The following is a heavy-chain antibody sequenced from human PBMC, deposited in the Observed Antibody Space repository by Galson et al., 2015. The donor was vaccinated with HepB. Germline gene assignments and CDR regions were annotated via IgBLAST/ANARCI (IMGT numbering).Heavy chain of an antibody. Sequence: SLRLSCAASGFTFSPYSMNWVRQAPGKGLEWVSSITSSSSYIYCADSVKGRFTLSRDNAKKSLYLQMNSLRAEDTAVYYCSRGGYGGLYYMDVWGTGTMVTVSS. CDR1: GFTFSPYS. CDR2: ITSSSSYI. J-gene: IGHJ6*03. CDR3: SRGGYGGLYYMDV. V-gene: IGHV3-21*01. D-gene: IGHD4-23*01.